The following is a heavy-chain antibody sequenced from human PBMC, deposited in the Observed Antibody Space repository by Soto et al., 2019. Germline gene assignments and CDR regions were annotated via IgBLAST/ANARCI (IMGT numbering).Heavy chain of an antibody. D-gene: IGHD4-4*01. V-gene: IGHV5-10-1*01. CDR1: VYSFAGYW. CDR3: ARQIYDSTGPNFQYYFDS. J-gene: IGHJ4*02. CDR2: IDPSDSQT. Sequence: LGDSLKISCKGSVYSFAGYWITWVRQKPGKGLEWMGRIDPSDSQTYYSPSFRGHVTISVTKSITTVFLQWSSLRASDTAMYYCARQIYDSTGPNFQYYFDSWGQGTPITVSS.